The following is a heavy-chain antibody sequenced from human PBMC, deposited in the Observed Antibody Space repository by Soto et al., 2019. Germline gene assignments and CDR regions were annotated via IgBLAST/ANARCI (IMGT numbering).Heavy chain of an antibody. D-gene: IGHD1-26*01. CDR3: AAPRKMGERVALADAFDI. CDR2: ISGSGGST. V-gene: IGHV3-23*01. J-gene: IGHJ3*02. CDR1: GFTFSSYA. Sequence: GGSLRLSCAASGFTFSSYAMSWVRQAPGKGLEWVSAISGSGGSTYYADSVKGRFTISRDNSKNTLYLQMNSLRAEDTAVYYCAAPRKMGERVALADAFDIWGQGTMVTVSS.